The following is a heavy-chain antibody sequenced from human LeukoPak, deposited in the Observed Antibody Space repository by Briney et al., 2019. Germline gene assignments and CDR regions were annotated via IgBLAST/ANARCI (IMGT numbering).Heavy chain of an antibody. CDR1: GFTFSSYA. V-gene: IGHV3-23*01. J-gene: IGHJ3*02. CDR2: ISGSGGST. D-gene: IGHD3-3*01. CDR3: AKVDQLIFAVVITAFDI. Sequence: GGSLRLSCAASGFTFSSYAMSWVRQAPGKGLEWVSAISGSGGSTYYADSVKGRFTISRDNSKNTLYLQMNSLRAEDTAVYYCAKVDQLIFAVVITAFDIWGQGTMVTVSS.